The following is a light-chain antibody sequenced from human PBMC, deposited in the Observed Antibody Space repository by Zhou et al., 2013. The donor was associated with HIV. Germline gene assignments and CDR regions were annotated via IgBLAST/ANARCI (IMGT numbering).Light chain of an antibody. Sequence: EIELTQSPGTLALSPGQRATLSCRASQSVSSNSLAWYQQKPGRAPRLLLYDTSKRATGTPDRFGGGGSGTEFTLTISSLQSEDFAVYYCHQYDNWGSFGGGTKVEIK. J-gene: IGKJ4*01. V-gene: IGKV3D-15*01. CDR1: QSVSSN. CDR2: DTS. CDR3: HQYDNWGS.